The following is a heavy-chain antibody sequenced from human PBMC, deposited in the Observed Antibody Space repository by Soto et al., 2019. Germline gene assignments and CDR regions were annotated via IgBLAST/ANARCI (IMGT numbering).Heavy chain of an antibody. CDR2: IYYSGST. J-gene: IGHJ6*04. D-gene: IGHD2-15*01. CDR3: ARDRYCSGGSCYGSMDV. V-gene: IGHV4-31*03. Sequence: QVQLQESGPGLVKPSQTLSLTCTVSGGSISSGGYYWSWIRQHPGKGLEWIGYIYYSGSTYYNPSLKSRVTLSVDTYKNQFSLKLSYVTAADTAVYYCARDRYCSGGSCYGSMDVWGKGTTVTVSS. CDR1: GGSISSGGYY.